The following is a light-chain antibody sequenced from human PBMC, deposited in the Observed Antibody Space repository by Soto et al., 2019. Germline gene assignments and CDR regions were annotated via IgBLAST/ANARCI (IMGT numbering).Light chain of an antibody. CDR2: VNSDGSH. Sequence: QPVLTQSPSASASLGASVKPTCTLSSGHSSYAIAWHQQQPEKGPRYLMKVNSDGSHSKGDGIPDRFSGSTSGAERYLTISSLQSEDEADYYCQTWGTGIVVFGGGTKLTVL. CDR1: SGHSSYA. J-gene: IGLJ2*01. CDR3: QTWGTGIVV. V-gene: IGLV4-69*01.